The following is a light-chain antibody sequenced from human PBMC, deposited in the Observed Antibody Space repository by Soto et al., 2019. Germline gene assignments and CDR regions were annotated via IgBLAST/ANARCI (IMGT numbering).Light chain of an antibody. V-gene: IGLV7-43*01. CDR3: LLYYGGAHLV. J-gene: IGLJ2*01. Sequence: QTVVTQQPSLTVSPGGTVTLTCASSTGAVTSGNYPSWFQQKPGQAPRTLIYTTNSRHSWTPARFSGSLLGGKAALTLSGVQPEDEADYYCLLYYGGAHLVFGGGTKLTVL. CDR1: TGAVTSGNY. CDR2: TTN.